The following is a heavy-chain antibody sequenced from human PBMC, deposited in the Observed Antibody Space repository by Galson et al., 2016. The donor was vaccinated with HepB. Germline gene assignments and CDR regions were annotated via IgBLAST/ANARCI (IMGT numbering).Heavy chain of an antibody. CDR2: ISSASDTI. D-gene: IGHD2-15*01. CDR1: GFTFSTYN. J-gene: IGHJ4*02. Sequence: SLRLSCAASGFTFSTYNMNWVRLAPGKGLEWVSYISSASDTIHYAGSVKGRFTISRDNAKNSLYLQMNSLRAEDAAVYYCASGYCSGGSCYFDSWGQGTLVTVSS. CDR3: ASGYCSGGSCYFDS. V-gene: IGHV3-48*01.